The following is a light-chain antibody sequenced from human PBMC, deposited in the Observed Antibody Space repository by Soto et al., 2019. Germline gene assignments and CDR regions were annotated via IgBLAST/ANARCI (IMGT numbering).Light chain of an antibody. CDR2: GAS. V-gene: IGKV1-12*01. J-gene: IGKJ1*01. CDR3: QQYSSSAT. Sequence: DIQMTQSPPSVSASVGDRFTITCRASQDVGKWLAWYQQKPGKAPKLLIYGASSLEGGVPSRFSGSGSGTDFTLTISSLQPDAFATYYCQQYSSSATFGQGTKVDIK. CDR1: QDVGKW.